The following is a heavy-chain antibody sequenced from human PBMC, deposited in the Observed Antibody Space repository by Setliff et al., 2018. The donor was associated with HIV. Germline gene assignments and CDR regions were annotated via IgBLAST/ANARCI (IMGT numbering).Heavy chain of an antibody. D-gene: IGHD5-12*01. J-gene: IGHJ4*02. CDR1: GFPFDQYA. Sequence: LSLPCAAYGFPFDQYAMHWVRQVPGKGLEWVSGISWNSGSIAYADSVKGRFTISRDNAKNYLYLQMNSLRAEDTALYYCAKDSGDGYNLEDYFDSWGQGTLVTVSS. V-gene: IGHV3-9*01. CDR3: AKDSGDGYNLEDYFDS. CDR2: ISWNSGSI.